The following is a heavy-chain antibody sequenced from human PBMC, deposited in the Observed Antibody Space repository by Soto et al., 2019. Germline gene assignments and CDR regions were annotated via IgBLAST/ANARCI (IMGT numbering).Heavy chain of an antibody. Sequence: GGSLRLSCAASGFTFSSYAMHWVRQAPGKGLEWVAVISYDGSNKYYADSVKGRFTISRDNSKNTLYLQMNSLRAEDTAVYYCARDRRLRFLEWSKPSYYFDYWGQGTLVTVSS. D-gene: IGHD3-3*01. CDR2: ISYDGSNK. CDR3: ARDRRLRFLEWSKPSYYFDY. CDR1: GFTFSSYA. J-gene: IGHJ4*02. V-gene: IGHV3-30-3*01.